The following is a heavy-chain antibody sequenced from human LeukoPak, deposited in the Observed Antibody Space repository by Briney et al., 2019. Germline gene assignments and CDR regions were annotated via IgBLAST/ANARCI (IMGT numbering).Heavy chain of an antibody. Sequence: SQTLSLTCAVSGGSISSGGYYWSWIRQPPGKGLEWIGYIYYSGSTNYNPSLKSRVTISVDTSKNQFSLKLSSVTAADTAVYYCARDGRDGYNRFDYWGQGTLVTVSS. V-gene: IGHV4-61*08. J-gene: IGHJ4*02. CDR1: GGSISSGGYY. CDR3: ARDGRDGYNRFDY. D-gene: IGHD5-24*01. CDR2: IYYSGST.